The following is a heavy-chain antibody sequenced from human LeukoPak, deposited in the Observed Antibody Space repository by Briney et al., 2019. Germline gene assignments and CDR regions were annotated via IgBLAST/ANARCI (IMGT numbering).Heavy chain of an antibody. CDR1: GYSFTTYW. V-gene: IGHV5-51*01. D-gene: IGHD3-10*01. CDR2: IFPGDSDT. J-gene: IGHJ4*02. CDR3: ARHNASGNFFDF. Sequence: GESLKISCKGSGYSFTTYWIGWARQMPGKGLEWMGIIFPGDSDTRYSPSFRGQVTISADKSTSTAYLQWSSLKASDTAMYYCARHNASGNFFDFWGQGTLVTVSS.